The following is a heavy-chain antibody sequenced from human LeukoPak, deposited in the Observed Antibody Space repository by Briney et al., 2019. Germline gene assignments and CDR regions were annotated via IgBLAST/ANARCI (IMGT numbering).Heavy chain of an antibody. CDR1: GFTFISWH. CDR3: ARDLSLASVGLFIFDN. V-gene: IGHV3-48*04. J-gene: IGHJ4*02. D-gene: IGHD6-13*01. Sequence: TGGSLRLSCATSGFTFISWHMNWVRQAPGRGLEWVSYMSASGSTIYYADSVKGRFTIPRDNAKNSLYLEMNSLRAEDTAVYYCARDLSLASVGLFIFDNWGQGTLVTVSS. CDR2: MSASGSTI.